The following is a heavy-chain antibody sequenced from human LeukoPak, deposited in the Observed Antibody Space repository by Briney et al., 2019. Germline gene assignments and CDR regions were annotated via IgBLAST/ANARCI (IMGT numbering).Heavy chain of an antibody. CDR3: AKDQIAWRSSSDAFDI. CDR2: ISYDGSNK. Sequence: PGGSLRLSCAASGFTFSSYAMHWVRQAPGKGLEWVAVISYDGSNKYYADSVKGRFAISRDNSKNTLYLQMNSLRAEDTAVYYCAKDQIAWRSSSDAFDIWGQGTMVTVSS. J-gene: IGHJ3*02. CDR1: GFTFSSYA. D-gene: IGHD6-6*01. V-gene: IGHV3-30*09.